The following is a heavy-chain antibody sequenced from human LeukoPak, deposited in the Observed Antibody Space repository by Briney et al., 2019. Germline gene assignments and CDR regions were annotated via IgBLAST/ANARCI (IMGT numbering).Heavy chain of an antibody. Sequence: SETLSLTCAVYGGSFSGYYWSWIRQPPGKGLEWIGEINHSGSTYYTPSLKSRVTISIDTSKNQFSLNLSSVTAADTAVYYCARLHGTWYGSYWGQGTLVTVSS. CDR1: GGSFSGYY. V-gene: IGHV4-34*01. CDR2: INHSGST. J-gene: IGHJ4*02. D-gene: IGHD4-17*01. CDR3: ARLHGTWYGSY.